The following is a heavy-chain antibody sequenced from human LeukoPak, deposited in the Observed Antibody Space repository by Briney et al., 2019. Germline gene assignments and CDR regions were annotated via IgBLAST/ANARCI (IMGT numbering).Heavy chain of an antibody. D-gene: IGHD6-6*01. CDR2: IKQDGSEK. CDR3: ARRAGIAARPYYYYYMDV. CDR1: GFTFSSYW. Sequence: GGSLRLSCAASGFTFSSYWMSWVRQAPGKGLEWVANIKQDGSEKYYVDSVKGRFTISRDNAKNSLYLQMNSLRAEDTAVYYCARRAGIAARPYYYYYMDVWGKGTTVTVSS. J-gene: IGHJ6*03. V-gene: IGHV3-7*01.